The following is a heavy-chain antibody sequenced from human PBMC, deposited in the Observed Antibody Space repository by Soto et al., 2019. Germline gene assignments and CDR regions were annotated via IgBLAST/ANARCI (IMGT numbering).Heavy chain of an antibody. V-gene: IGHV3-30-3*01. CDR1: GFSFSSYA. D-gene: IGHD7-27*01. Sequence: GGSLRLSCAASGFSFSSYAMHWVRQAPGKGLEWVAVISFAGTNTHYADSVKDRFTTSRDNSKHTVYLHMVSLRPEDTSAYSCAREKRTGESSRGSFDVWGQGTMVTVSS. CDR3: AREKRTGESSRGSFDV. J-gene: IGHJ3*01. CDR2: ISFAGTNT.